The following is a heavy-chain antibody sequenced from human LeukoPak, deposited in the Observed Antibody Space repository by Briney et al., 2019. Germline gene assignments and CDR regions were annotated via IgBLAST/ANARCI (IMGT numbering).Heavy chain of an antibody. CDR2: TRNKANSYIT. CDR1: GLTFSDHF. D-gene: IGHD1-26*01. V-gene: IGHV3-72*01. Sequence: GGSLKLSCPASGLTFSDHFLDWVRKAPGKGQKWVGRTRNKANSYITEYAASVKGRFTISRDDSKNSLYLQMSSLKTDDTAMYYCASIRGTFGYWGQGTLVTVSS. J-gene: IGHJ4*02. CDR3: ASIRGTFGY.